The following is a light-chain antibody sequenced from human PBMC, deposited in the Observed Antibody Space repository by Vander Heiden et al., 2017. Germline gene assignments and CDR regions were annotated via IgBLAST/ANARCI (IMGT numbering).Light chain of an antibody. CDR2: EVS. CDR3: SQSLDHRPT. Sequence: DSVMTQSPLSLSVTPGQPASISCKSSQILLHSDGKTYLSWYLQKPGQPPLFLLYEVSNRFSAVPDTFSDRGSARDFRLRIIRVVAEAVSVYYCSQSLDHRPTFGPGTKVEIK. CDR1: QILLHSDGKTY. V-gene: IGKV2D-29*01. J-gene: IGKJ1*01.